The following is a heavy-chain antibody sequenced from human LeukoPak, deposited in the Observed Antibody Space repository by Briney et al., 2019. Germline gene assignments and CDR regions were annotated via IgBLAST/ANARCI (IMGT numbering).Heavy chain of an antibody. Sequence: SETLSLTCTVSGGSISSGGYYWSWIRQHPGKGLEWIGYIYYSGSTYYNPSLKSRVTISVDTSKNQFSLKLSSVTAADTAVYYCARASNTSPNYYYYGMDVWGQGTTVTVSS. D-gene: IGHD2-2*01. CDR1: GGSISSGGYY. CDR2: IYYSGST. CDR3: ARASNTSPNYYYYGMDV. J-gene: IGHJ6*02. V-gene: IGHV4-31*03.